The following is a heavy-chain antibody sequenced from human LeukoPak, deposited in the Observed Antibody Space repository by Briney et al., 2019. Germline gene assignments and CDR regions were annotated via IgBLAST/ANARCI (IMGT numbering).Heavy chain of an antibody. CDR2: IYHSGST. J-gene: IGHJ4*02. Sequence: SETLSLTCTVSGYSLSSGYYWGWIRQPPGKGLEWIGSIYHSGSTYYNPSLKSRVTISVDTSKNQFSLKLSSVTAADTAVYYCARGETTVTYGFDYWGQGTLVTVSS. CDR1: GYSLSSGYY. D-gene: IGHD4-11*01. CDR3: ARGETTVTYGFDY. V-gene: IGHV4-38-2*02.